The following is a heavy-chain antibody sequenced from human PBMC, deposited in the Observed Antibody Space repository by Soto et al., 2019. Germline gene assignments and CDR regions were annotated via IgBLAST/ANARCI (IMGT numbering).Heavy chain of an antibody. CDR1: GYTFTSYA. Sequence: QVQLVQSGAEVKKPGASVKVSCKASGYTFTSYAMHWVRQAPGQRLEWMGGINAGNGNTKYSQKFQGRVTITRDTSASTAYMELSSLRSEDTAVYYCARVATGYCSGGSCYFGYWGQGTLVTVSS. CDR3: ARVATGYCSGGSCYFGY. CDR2: INAGNGNT. V-gene: IGHV1-3*01. J-gene: IGHJ4*02. D-gene: IGHD2-15*01.